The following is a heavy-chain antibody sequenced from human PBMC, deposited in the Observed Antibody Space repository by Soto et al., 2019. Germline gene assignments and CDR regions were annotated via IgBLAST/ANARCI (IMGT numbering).Heavy chain of an antibody. CDR2: ISYSGTT. V-gene: IGHV4-30-4*01. CDR3: ARGRGYSYGLDP. CDR1: GDSISSNNNY. Sequence: QVQLRESGPGLVKPSQTLSLTCTVSGDSISSNNNYWSWIRQPPGEGLEWIGFISYSGTTSYSPSLKSRVAITPNTSKTQFSLRLSSLTAADTAVYYCARGRGYSYGLDPWGQGTLVTVSS. D-gene: IGHD5-18*01. J-gene: IGHJ5*02.